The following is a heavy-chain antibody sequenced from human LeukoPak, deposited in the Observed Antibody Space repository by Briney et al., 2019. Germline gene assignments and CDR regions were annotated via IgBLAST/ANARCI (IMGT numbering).Heavy chain of an antibody. CDR1: GNAINSDYC. Sequence: SETLSLTRNVSGNAINSDYCWGWVRQTPGKGLEWIGNVYQSGYTYFNPSLKSRVTISVDTANNHLSLRLTSVTAADTAVYYCTRDRLGSSYNYPDYWGQGTLVTVSS. CDR2: VYQSGYT. J-gene: IGHJ4*02. D-gene: IGHD3-16*01. V-gene: IGHV4-38-2*02. CDR3: TRDRLGSSYNYPDY.